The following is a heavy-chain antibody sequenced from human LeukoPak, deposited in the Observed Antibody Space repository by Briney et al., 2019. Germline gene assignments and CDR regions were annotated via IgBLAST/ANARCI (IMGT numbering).Heavy chain of an antibody. J-gene: IGHJ4*02. CDR3: ARDWLEDSDGIDY. Sequence: GGSLRLSCAASGFTFSSYAMSWVRQAPGKGLEWVSAISGSGGSTYYADSVRGRFTNSRDNSKNTVYLQMNNLRVEDTAVYFCARDWLEDSDGIDYWGQGTLVTVSS. D-gene: IGHD1-26*01. CDR1: GFTFSSYA. CDR2: ISGSGGST. V-gene: IGHV3-23*01.